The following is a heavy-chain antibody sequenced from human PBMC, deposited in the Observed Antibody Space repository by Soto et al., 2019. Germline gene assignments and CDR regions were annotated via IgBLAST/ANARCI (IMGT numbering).Heavy chain of an antibody. D-gene: IGHD1-26*01. CDR3: ARDLTEEHSDY. Sequence: AAVNVSCMACRWSLTNYCIIWVRQAPGQGLEWMGWISAYNGNTNYAQKLQGRVTMTTDTSTSTAYMELRSLRSDDTAVYYCARDLTEEHSDYWGQGTLVTVSS. CDR1: RWSLTNYC. J-gene: IGHJ4*02. V-gene: IGHV1-18*01. CDR2: ISAYNGNT.